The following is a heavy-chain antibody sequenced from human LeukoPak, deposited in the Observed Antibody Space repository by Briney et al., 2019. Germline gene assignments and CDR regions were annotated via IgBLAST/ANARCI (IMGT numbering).Heavy chain of an antibody. Sequence: PSETLSLTCTVSGGSIGRYYWSWIRQSPGKGLEWIGYIHYSGSTNYTPSLKSRFTISVDSSKNELSLKLSSATAADTAVYYCARHGIAERPEEFDYWGQGTLVTVSS. CDR1: GGSIGRYY. CDR2: IHYSGST. J-gene: IGHJ4*02. V-gene: IGHV4-59*08. D-gene: IGHD6-6*01. CDR3: ARHGIAERPEEFDY.